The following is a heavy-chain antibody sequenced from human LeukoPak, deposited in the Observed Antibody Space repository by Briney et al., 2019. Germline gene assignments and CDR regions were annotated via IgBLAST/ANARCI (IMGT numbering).Heavy chain of an antibody. CDR3: ARVAREVVKAGRPFDY. V-gene: IGHV1-69*13. Sequence: SVKVSCKASGGTFISYAISWVRQAPGQGLEWTGGIIPIFGTANYAQKFQGRVTITADESTSTAYMELSSLRSEDTAVYYCARVAREVVKAGRPFDYWGQGTLVTVSS. D-gene: IGHD1-26*01. CDR2: IIPIFGTA. J-gene: IGHJ4*02. CDR1: GGTFISYA.